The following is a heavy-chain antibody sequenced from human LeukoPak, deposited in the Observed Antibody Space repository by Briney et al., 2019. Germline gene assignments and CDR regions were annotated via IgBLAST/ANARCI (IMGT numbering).Heavy chain of an antibody. V-gene: IGHV3-21*01. CDR1: GFTFSIDG. CDR2: ISPDSNFI. CDR3: TNFQTVGVKPFEH. Sequence: GGSLRLSCAGSGFTFSIDGMNWVRQAPGKGLEWVSSISPDSNFIYQADSVKGRFTISRDNAKNSLYLQMEGLRVEDTAVYYCTNFQTVGVKPFEHWGQGTLVTVSS. D-gene: IGHD1-26*01. J-gene: IGHJ5*02.